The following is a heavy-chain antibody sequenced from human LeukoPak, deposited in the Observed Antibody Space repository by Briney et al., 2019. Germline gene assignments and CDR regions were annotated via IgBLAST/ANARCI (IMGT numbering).Heavy chain of an antibody. V-gene: IGHV3-23*01. CDR3: AKWGDFDVLTGYYVPDF. CDR1: GFTFSNYA. Sequence: GGSLRLSCAASGFTFSNYAMSWVRQAPGKGLEWVSAITGSGGNTYYADSMKGRFTISRDNSKNTLYLQMNSLRDEDTAVYYCAKWGDFDVLTGYYVPDFWGQGTLVTVSS. CDR2: ITGSGGNT. D-gene: IGHD3-9*01. J-gene: IGHJ4*02.